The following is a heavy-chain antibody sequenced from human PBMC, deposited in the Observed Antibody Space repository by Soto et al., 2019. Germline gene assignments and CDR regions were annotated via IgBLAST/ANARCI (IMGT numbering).Heavy chain of an antibody. V-gene: IGHV3-33*01. J-gene: IGHJ3*02. D-gene: IGHD3-16*01. CDR1: GFTFSSYG. CDR2: IWYDGSNK. CDR3: ARASAGGAFDI. Sequence: QVQLVESGGGVVQPGRSLRLSCAASGFTFSSYGMHWVRQAPGKGLEWVAVIWYDGSNKYYADSVKGRFTISRDNSKNTLYLQMNSLRAEDTDVYYCARASAGGAFDIWGQGTMVTVSS.